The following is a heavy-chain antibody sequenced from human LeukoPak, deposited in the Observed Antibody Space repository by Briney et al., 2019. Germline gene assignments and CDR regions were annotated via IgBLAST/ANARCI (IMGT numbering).Heavy chain of an antibody. CDR1: GGSISSYY. D-gene: IGHD2-8*01. CDR2: IYYSGST. CDR3: AGLGVMVLVYQFEY. Sequence: SETLSLTCTVSGGSISSYYWSWIRQPPGKGLEWIGYIYYSGSTDYNPSLKSRVTISTDTSTNQFSLKLTSVTAADTAVYYCAGLGVMVLVYQFEYWGRGTPVTVSS. V-gene: IGHV4-59*12. J-gene: IGHJ4*02.